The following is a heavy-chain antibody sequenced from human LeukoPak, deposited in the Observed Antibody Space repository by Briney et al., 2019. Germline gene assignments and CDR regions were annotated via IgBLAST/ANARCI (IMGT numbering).Heavy chain of an antibody. J-gene: IGHJ5*02. Sequence: RTGGSLRLSCEASAFTFSGYSMNWVRQAPGKGLEWVSSISSTSSFINYADSVKGRFTISRDNAKNSLYLQMNSLRAEDTALYYCARDSSGWYASWFDPWGQGTLVTVSS. V-gene: IGHV3-21*04. CDR2: ISSTSSFI. D-gene: IGHD6-19*01. CDR3: ARDSSGWYASWFDP. CDR1: AFTFSGYS.